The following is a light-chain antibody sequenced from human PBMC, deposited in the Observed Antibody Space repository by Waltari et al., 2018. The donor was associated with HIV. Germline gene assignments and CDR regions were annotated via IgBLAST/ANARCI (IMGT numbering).Light chain of an antibody. CDR1: SLPKQY. Sequence: SYELKQPPAVSVSPGQTARITCSGDSLPKQYVFWYQQKPGLAPIRLIYKDVERPSGIPERFSGSSSGTTVTLTVSRVQAQDEADYFCQSADSSGSLLVFGGGTKLIVL. CDR3: QSADSSGSLLV. CDR2: KDV. V-gene: IGLV3-25*03. J-gene: IGLJ2*01.